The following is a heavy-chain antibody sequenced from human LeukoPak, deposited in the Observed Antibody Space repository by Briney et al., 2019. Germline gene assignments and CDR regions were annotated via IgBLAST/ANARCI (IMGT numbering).Heavy chain of an antibody. Sequence: PGGSLRLSCAASGFTVSSNYMSWARQAPGKGLEWVSVIYSGGSTYYADSVKGRFTISRHNSKNTLYLQMNGLRAEDTAVYYCARGRPNWFDPWGQGTLVTVSS. J-gene: IGHJ5*02. CDR1: GFTVSSNY. CDR2: IYSGGST. V-gene: IGHV3-53*04. CDR3: ARGRPNWFDP.